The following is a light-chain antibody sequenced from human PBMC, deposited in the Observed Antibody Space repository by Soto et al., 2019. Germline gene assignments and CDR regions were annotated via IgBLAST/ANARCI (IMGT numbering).Light chain of an antibody. CDR2: GAS. Sequence: EIVLTQSPGTLSLSPGDRATLSCRASQSVSRSYLGWYQQKPGQAPRLLMYGASIRAAGVPDRFSGSGSGTEFTLNISRLEPEDFTVYYCNQYETFGQGNTVDXK. CDR1: QSVSRSY. CDR3: NQYET. J-gene: IGKJ1*01. V-gene: IGKV3-20*01.